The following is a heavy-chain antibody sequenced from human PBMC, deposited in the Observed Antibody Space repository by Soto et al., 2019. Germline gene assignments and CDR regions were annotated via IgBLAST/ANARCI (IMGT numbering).Heavy chain of an antibody. D-gene: IGHD2-2*02. CDR3: ARDDIVVVPAAIKDYYYGMDV. CDR2: IWYDGSNK. J-gene: IGHJ6*02. V-gene: IGHV3-33*01. Sequence: LRLSCAASGFTFCSYGMHWVRQAPGKGLEWVAVIWYDGSNKYYADSVKGRFTISRDNSKNTLYLQMNSLRAEDTAVYYCARDDIVVVPAAIKDYYYGMDVWGQGTTVTVSS. CDR1: GFTFCSYG.